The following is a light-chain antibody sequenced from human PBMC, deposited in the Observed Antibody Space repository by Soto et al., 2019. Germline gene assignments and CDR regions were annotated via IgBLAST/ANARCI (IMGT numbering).Light chain of an antibody. CDR3: QQYGSSIFT. Sequence: EIVLTQSPGTLSLSPGERATLSCRASQSVSSSYLAWYQQKPGQAPRLLIYGASGRATGIPDRFSGSGSGTHFTLTISILEPEDFAVYYCQQYGSSIFTFGPGTKVDIK. V-gene: IGKV3-20*01. J-gene: IGKJ3*01. CDR1: QSVSSSY. CDR2: GAS.